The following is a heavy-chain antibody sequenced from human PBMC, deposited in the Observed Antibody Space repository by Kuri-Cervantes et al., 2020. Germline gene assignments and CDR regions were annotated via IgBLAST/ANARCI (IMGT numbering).Heavy chain of an antibody. D-gene: IGHD6-13*01. Sequence: SETLSLTCTVSGGSVSTGTYFWSWIRQPPGKGLENIGHIYNTGSTNYSPALKSRVTISVDTSKNQFSLKLSSVTAADTAVYYCARNPPTGIAAAEYYFDYWGQGTLVTVSS. V-gene: IGHV4-61*01. CDR3: ARNPPTGIAAAEYYFDY. CDR1: GGSVSTGTYF. J-gene: IGHJ4*02. CDR2: IYNTGST.